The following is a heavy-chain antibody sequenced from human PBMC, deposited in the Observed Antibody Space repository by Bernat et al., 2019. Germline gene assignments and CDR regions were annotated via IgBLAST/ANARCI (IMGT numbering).Heavy chain of an antibody. CDR3: ITDLGAPRRREINS. D-gene: IGHD6-6*01. J-gene: IGHJ4*02. CDR1: GFTFLNAW. V-gene: IGHV3-15*07. CDR2: IKSKTDGETI. Sequence: EVQLVESGGGLVEPGGSLRLSCAASGFTFLNAWMNWVRQAPGKGLEWVGRIKSKTDGETIDYGGPVKDRFTISRDDSKDILHLQINSLKTEDTAIYYCITDLGAPRRREINSWGQGTLVTVSS.